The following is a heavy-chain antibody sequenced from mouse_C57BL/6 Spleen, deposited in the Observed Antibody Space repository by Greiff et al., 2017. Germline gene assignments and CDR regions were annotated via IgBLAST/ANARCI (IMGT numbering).Heavy chain of an antibody. Sequence: QVHVKQPGAELVMPGASVKLSCKASGYTFTSYWMHWVKQRPGQGLEWIGEIDPSDGYTNYNQKFKGKSTLTVDKSSSTAYMQLSSLTSEDSAVYYCAKGYDRSGGSAWFAYWGQGTLVTVSA. D-gene: IGHD3-1*01. CDR1: GYTFTSYW. CDR2: IDPSDGYT. V-gene: IGHV1-69*01. J-gene: IGHJ3*01. CDR3: AKGYDRSGGSAWFAY.